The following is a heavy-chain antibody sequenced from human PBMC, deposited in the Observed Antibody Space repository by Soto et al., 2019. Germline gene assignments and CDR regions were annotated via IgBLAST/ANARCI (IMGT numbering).Heavy chain of an antibody. D-gene: IGHD3-16*01. Sequence: LRLSCTASGFSFNSHGMDWVRQAPGKGLEWVARILYDGSKEYYADSVKGRFTISRDNSKNTLYLQMDSLRVEDTAVYYCAKDLALMADYWGQGTPVTVSS. CDR3: AKDLALMADY. V-gene: IGHV3-30*18. CDR2: ILYDGSKE. J-gene: IGHJ4*02. CDR1: GFSFNSHG.